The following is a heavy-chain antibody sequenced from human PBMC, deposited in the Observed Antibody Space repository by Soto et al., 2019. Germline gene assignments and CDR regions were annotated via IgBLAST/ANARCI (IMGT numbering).Heavy chain of an antibody. CDR2: ISYDGGNK. Sequence: QVQLVESGGGVVQPGRSLRLSCAASGFTFSSYGMHWVRQAPGKGLEWVAVISYDGGNKYYADSVKGRFTISRDNSKSTLYLQMNSLRAEDTAVYYCPKDRARYCGGGSCYSIFDYWGQGTLVTVSS. D-gene: IGHD2-15*01. V-gene: IGHV3-30*18. CDR3: PKDRARYCGGGSCYSIFDY. CDR1: GFTFSSYG. J-gene: IGHJ4*02.